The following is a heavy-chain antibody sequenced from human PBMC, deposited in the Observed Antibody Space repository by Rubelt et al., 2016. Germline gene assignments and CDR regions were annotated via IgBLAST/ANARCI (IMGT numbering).Heavy chain of an antibody. Sequence: QTQLVQSGPEVEKPGASVKVSCKASGYTFISYGISWIRQAPGQGLEWVGWISAYDGNTNYAQKVQGRVTMTTDTSTSTADMELRSMRSDDTAVYYCARYLGIEGDFDYWGQGTLVTVSS. CDR1: GYTFISYG. D-gene: IGHD7-27*01. V-gene: IGHV1-18*01. CDR2: ISAYDGNT. CDR3: ARYLGIEGDFDY. J-gene: IGHJ4*02.